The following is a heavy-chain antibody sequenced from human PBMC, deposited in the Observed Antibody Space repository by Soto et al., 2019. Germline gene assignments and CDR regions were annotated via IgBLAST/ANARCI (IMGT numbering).Heavy chain of an antibody. CDR3: ASWLKGPDIGNYYYGMDV. J-gene: IGHJ6*02. CDR2: IMPIFRAP. CDR1: GGAFSDYA. D-gene: IGHD2-15*01. Sequence: QVQLVQSGAEVKKPGSSVKVSCKASGGAFSDYAFSWVRQAPGQGLEWLGGIMPIFRAPDYAQKFQGRVTIPAXEXPXTPXMEMNSLRSEDTAVYYCASWLKGPDIGNYYYGMDVWGQGTTVTVS. V-gene: IGHV1-69*12.